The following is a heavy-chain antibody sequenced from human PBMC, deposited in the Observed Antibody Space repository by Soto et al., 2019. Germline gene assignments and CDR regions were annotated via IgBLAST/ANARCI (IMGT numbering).Heavy chain of an antibody. CDR1: GGTFSSYA. CDR3: ARNARGVSLYYYGMDV. Sequence: ASVKVSCKASGGTFSSYAISWVRQAPGQGLEWMGGIIPIFGTANYAQKFQGRVTITADESTSTAYMELSSLRSEDTAVYYCARNARGVSLYYYGMDVWGQGTTVTVSS. D-gene: IGHD3-10*02. J-gene: IGHJ6*02. CDR2: IIPIFGTA. V-gene: IGHV1-69*13.